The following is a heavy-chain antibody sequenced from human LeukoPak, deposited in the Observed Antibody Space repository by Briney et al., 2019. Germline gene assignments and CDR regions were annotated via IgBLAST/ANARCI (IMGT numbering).Heavy chain of an antibody. CDR1: GGSISSGDYY. Sequence: SQTLSLTCTVSGGSISSGDYYWSWIRQPPGKGLEWIGYIYYSGSTYYNPSLKSRVTISVDTSKNQFSLKLSSVTAADTAVYYCARDQPSSFYCSGGSCYYGMDVWGQGTTVTVSS. J-gene: IGHJ6*02. CDR3: ARDQPSSFYCSGGSCYYGMDV. V-gene: IGHV4-30-4*08. CDR2: IYYSGST. D-gene: IGHD2-15*01.